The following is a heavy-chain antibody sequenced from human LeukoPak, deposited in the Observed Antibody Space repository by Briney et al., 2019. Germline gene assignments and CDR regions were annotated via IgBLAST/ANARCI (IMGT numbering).Heavy chain of an antibody. D-gene: IGHD6-13*01. CDR3: ARGVSSSWNLDYFDY. CDR2: INHSGST. J-gene: IGHJ4*02. CDR1: GGSFSGYY. Sequence: PSETLSLTCAVYGGSFSGYYWSWIRQPPGKGLEWIGEINHSGSTNYNPSLKSRVTISVDTSKNQFSLRLSSVTAADTAVYYCARGVSSSWNLDYFDYWGQGTLVTVSS. V-gene: IGHV4-34*01.